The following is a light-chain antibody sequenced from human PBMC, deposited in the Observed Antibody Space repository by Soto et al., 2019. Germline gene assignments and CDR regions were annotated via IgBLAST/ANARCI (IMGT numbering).Light chain of an antibody. CDR1: SSDVGGYNY. CDR3: SSYTTSNTRQIV. CDR2: DVS. V-gene: IGLV2-14*03. J-gene: IGLJ1*01. Sequence: QSVLTQPASVSGSPGQSITISCTGTSSDVGGYNYVSWYQHHPGKAPKLIIYDVSNRPSGVSNRFSGSKSGNTASLTISGLQPEEEADSSCSSYTTSNTRQIVFGTGTKVTVL.